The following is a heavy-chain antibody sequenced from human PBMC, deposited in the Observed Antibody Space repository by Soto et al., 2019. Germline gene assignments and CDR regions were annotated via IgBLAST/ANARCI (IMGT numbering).Heavy chain of an antibody. CDR1: GASISFSSYY. V-gene: IGHV4-39*01. D-gene: IGHD3-16*01. CDR2: IYYSGST. Sequence: QVQLQESGPGLVKPSGPLSPTCTVSGASISFSSYYWGWIGQSPGKGLEGIGSIYYSGSTHYNPSLERRVTISLDTAKGRFSLKLTSVTAADPAGYYCARHALRMITCGGVNQQWGPGTLVTVSS. CDR3: ARHALRMITCGGVNQQ. J-gene: IGHJ4*02.